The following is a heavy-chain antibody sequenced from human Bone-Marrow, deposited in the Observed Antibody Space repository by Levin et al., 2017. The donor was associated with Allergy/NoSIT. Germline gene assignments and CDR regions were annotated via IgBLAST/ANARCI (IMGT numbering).Heavy chain of an antibody. V-gene: IGHV3-30*18. CDR2: ISSDGSNT. Sequence: GESLKISCAASGFTFGTYGMHWVRQAPGKGLEWVGVISSDGSNTSYVDSVKGRFTISRDNVHNTLVLQMNSLSADDSGVYYCAKSPSRVAHKSPAGLVYACYYGMDVWGQGTTVTVSS. CDR3: AKSPSRVAHKSPAGLVYACYYGMDV. J-gene: IGHJ6*02. CDR1: GFTFGTYG. D-gene: IGHD2-8*01.